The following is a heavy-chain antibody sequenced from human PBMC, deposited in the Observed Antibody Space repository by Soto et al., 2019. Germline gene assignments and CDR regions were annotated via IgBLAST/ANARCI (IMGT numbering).Heavy chain of an antibody. CDR3: ARHGALGGHPRADC. CDR1: GGSISSTNW. D-gene: IGHD1-26*01. J-gene: IGHJ4*02. V-gene: IGHV4-4*02. Sequence: QVQLQESGPGLVRPSGTLSLTCSVSGGSISSTNWWHWVRQSPGKGLEWIGEIYHSGSTNYNPSLQRPVTIFVANSIHHFALKMRSVLAAATAVYYCARHGALGGHPRADCWGQATLVTVSS. CDR2: IYHSGST.